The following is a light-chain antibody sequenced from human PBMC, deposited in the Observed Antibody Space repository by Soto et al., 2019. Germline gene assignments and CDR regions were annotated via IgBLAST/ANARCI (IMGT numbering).Light chain of an antibody. CDR3: GTWDSSLSSV. CDR1: SSNIGNNY. V-gene: IGLV1-51*01. CDR2: DNN. Sequence: QSVLTQPPSVSAAPGQKVSISCSGSSSNIGNNYVSWYQQLPGTAPKLLIYDNNKRPSGIPDRFSGSKSGTSATLGITCLQTGDEADYYCGTWDSSLSSVFGTGTKVTVL. J-gene: IGLJ1*01.